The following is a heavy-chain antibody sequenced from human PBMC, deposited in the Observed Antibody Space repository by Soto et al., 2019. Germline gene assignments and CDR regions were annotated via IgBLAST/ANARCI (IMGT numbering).Heavy chain of an antibody. D-gene: IGHD1-26*01. Sequence: GGSLRLSCSASGFTFSSYSMHWVRQSPGKGLEYLSHVSGDGVRIYYADSVKGRFTISRDDSKNMVFLQMNSLRSDDTAVYYCEKSGPTNYFDYWGQRSLVTVSS. CDR2: VSGDGVRI. J-gene: IGHJ4*02. V-gene: IGHV3-64*04. CDR3: EKSGPTNYFDY. CDR1: GFTFSSYS.